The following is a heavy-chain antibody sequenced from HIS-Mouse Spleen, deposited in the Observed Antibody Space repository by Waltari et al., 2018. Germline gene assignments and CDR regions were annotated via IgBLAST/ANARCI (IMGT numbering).Heavy chain of an antibody. J-gene: IGHJ4*02. CDR1: GSTFSRHR. Sequence: EVQLVESGGGLVQPGGSLRLSCSASGSTFSRHRMNWVRQAPGKGLEWVSSISSSSSYIYYADSVKGRFTISRDNAKNSLYLQMNSLRAEDTAVYYCARDEFFDYWGQGTLVTVSS. CDR3: ARDEFFDY. CDR2: ISSSSSYI. V-gene: IGHV3-21*01.